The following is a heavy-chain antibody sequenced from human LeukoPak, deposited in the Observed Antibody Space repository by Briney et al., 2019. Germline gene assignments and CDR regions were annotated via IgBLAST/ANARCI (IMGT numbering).Heavy chain of an antibody. CDR3: ARRGSYFEFDY. Sequence: PSETLSLTCTVSGGSISSYYWSWIRQPPGKGLEWIGYIYYSGSTNYNPSLKSRVTISVDTSKNQFSLKLSSVTAADTAVYYCARRGSYFEFDYWGQGTLVTVSS. CDR2: IYYSGST. J-gene: IGHJ4*02. D-gene: IGHD1-26*01. CDR1: GGSISSYY. V-gene: IGHV4-59*01.